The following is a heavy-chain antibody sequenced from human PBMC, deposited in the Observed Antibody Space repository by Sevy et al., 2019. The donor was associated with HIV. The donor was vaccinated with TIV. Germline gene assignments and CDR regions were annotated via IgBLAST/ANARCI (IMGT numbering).Heavy chain of an antibody. J-gene: IGHJ3*02. CDR3: ARDPVGTGAFDI. Sequence: GGSLRLSCAASGFTFSSYSMNWVRQAPGKGLEWVSSISSSSSYIYYAYSVKGRFTISRDNAKNSLYLQMNSLRAEDTAVYYCARDPVGTGAFDIWGQGTMVTVSS. CDR2: ISSSSSYI. CDR1: GFTFSSYS. V-gene: IGHV3-21*01. D-gene: IGHD3-10*01.